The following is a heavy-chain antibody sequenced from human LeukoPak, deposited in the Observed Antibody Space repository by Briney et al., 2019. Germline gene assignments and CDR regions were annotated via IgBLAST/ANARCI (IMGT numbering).Heavy chain of an antibody. CDR3: ASPRDSSGWYYFDY. CDR2: ISGSGGST. CDR1: GFTFSSYA. J-gene: IGHJ4*02. V-gene: IGHV3-23*01. D-gene: IGHD6-19*01. Sequence: GGSLRLSCAASGFTFSSYAMSWVRQAPGKGLEWVSAISGSGGSTYYADSVKGRFTISRDNSKNTLYLQMNSLTAEDTAAYYCASPRDSSGWYYFDYWGQGTLVTVSS.